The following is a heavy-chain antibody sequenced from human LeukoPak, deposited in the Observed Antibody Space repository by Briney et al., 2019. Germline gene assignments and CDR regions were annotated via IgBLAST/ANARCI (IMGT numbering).Heavy chain of an antibody. J-gene: IGHJ5*02. CDR2: INHSGST. CDR1: GGSFSGYY. D-gene: IGHD6-19*01. Sequence: SGTLSLTCAVYGGSFSGYYWSWIRQPPGKGLEWIGEINHSGSTNYNPSLKSRVTISVDTSKNQFSLKLSSVTAADTAVYYCARRGSGWSNWFDPWGQGTLVTVSS. CDR3: ARRGSGWSNWFDP. V-gene: IGHV4-34*01.